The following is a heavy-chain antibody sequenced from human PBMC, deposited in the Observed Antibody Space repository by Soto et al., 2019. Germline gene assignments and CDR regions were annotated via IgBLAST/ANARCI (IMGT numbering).Heavy chain of an antibody. V-gene: IGHV5-51*01. CDR1: GYTFTDYW. D-gene: IGHD4-4*01. CDR2: ICPGDCDI. Sequence: GESLKLSCKGSGYTFTDYWIGWVRQPPGKGLEWVGFICPGDCDIYYSASLQGRVTITGDKSTSTPYLQWNTLKAADTAMYYWARHISNFRYDYYAMDVWGKGTTVTVSS. CDR3: ARHISNFRYDYYAMDV. J-gene: IGHJ6*04.